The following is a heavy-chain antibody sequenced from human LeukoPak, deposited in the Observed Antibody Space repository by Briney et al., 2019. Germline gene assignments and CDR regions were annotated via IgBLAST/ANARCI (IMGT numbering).Heavy chain of an antibody. CDR2: IYTSGGT. CDR3: ARAGAAGTTTGWFDP. CDR1: GGSISSYY. D-gene: IGHD6-13*01. Sequence: SETLSLTCTVSGGSISSYYWSWIRQPPGKGLEWIGYIYTSGGTNYNPSLKSRVTISVDTSKNQFSLKLSSVTAADTAVYYCARAGAAGTTTGWFDPWGQGTLVTVSS. V-gene: IGHV4-4*08. J-gene: IGHJ5*02.